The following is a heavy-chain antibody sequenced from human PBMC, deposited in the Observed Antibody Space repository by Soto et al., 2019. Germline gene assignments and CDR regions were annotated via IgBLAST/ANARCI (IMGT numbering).Heavy chain of an antibody. CDR2: INAANDNP. CDR1: GYDFTSYG. CDR3: AISPLVDTAMVDYYYYGMDV. J-gene: IGHJ6*02. D-gene: IGHD5-18*01. Sequence: ASVQVSCKTSGYDFTSYGLHWVRQAPGQRLEWMGGINAANDNPKTSQKFQGRVTLTRDTSASTAYMELSSLRSEDTAVYYCAISPLVDTAMVDYYYYGMDVWGQGTTVTVSS. V-gene: IGHV1-3*01.